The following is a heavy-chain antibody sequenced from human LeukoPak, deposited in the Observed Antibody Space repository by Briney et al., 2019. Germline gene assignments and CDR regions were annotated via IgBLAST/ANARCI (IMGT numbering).Heavy chain of an antibody. D-gene: IGHD5-24*01. CDR1: GGSISSGGYS. CDR3: ASTRERDGYNSFEFDYFDY. V-gene: IGHV4-30-2*01. J-gene: IGHJ4*02. Sequence: SETLSLTCAVSGGSISSGGYSWSWIRQPPGKGLEWIGYIYHSGSTYYNPSLKSRVTISVDRSKNQFSLKLSSVTAADTAVYYCASTRERDGYNSFEFDYFDYWGQGTLVTVSS. CDR2: IYHSGST.